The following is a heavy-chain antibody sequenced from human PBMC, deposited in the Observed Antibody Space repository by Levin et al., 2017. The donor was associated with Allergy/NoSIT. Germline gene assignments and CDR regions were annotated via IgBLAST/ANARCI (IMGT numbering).Heavy chain of an antibody. CDR3: AKSPVHGGFGELLYYYFDY. J-gene: IGHJ4*02. CDR1: GFTFSSYA. Sequence: GESLKISCAASGFTFSSYAMSWVRQAPGKGLEWVSAISGSGGSTYYADSVKGRFTISRDNSKNTLYLQMNSLRAEDTAVYYCAKSPVHGGFGELLYYYFDYCGQGTLVTVSS. D-gene: IGHD3-10*01. CDR2: ISGSGGST. V-gene: IGHV3-23*01.